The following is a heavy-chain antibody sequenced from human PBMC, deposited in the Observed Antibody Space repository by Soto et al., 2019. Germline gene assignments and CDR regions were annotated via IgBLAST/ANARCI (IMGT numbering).Heavy chain of an antibody. J-gene: IGHJ4*02. Sequence: QVRLVQSGAEVKKPGASVKVSCKASGYTFTSYDINWVRQATGQGLEWMGWMNPNSGNTGYAEKFQGRVNLTRSTSISTAYMELSSLRSEDTAVDYCARSTNDYGDRHWGQGTLVTVSS. CDR2: MNPNSGNT. V-gene: IGHV1-8*01. CDR1: GYTFTSYD. CDR3: ARSTNDYGDRH. D-gene: IGHD4-17*01.